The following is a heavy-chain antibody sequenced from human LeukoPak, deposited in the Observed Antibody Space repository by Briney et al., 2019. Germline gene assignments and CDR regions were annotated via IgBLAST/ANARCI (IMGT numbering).Heavy chain of an antibody. D-gene: IGHD4-17*01. CDR1: GGTFSSYT. V-gene: IGHV1-69*02. Sequence: GSSVKVSCKASGGTFSSYTISWVRQAPGQGLEWMGRIIPILGIANYAQKFQGRVTITADKSTSTAYMELSSLRSEDTAVYYCASDIFDDYGDYIANYYFDYWGQGTLVTVSS. CDR2: IIPILGIA. J-gene: IGHJ4*02. CDR3: ASDIFDDYGDYIANYYFDY.